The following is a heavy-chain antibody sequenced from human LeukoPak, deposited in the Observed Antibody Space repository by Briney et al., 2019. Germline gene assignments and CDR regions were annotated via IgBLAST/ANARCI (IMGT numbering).Heavy chain of an antibody. CDR3: ARTPCSSSCQGYGMDV. CDR2: ITSTSDST. J-gene: IGHJ6*02. CDR1: GFTFSRFA. V-gene: IGHV3-23*01. D-gene: IGHD2-2*01. Sequence: GGSLRLSCAASGFTFSRFAMGWVRQAPGKGLEWVSAITSTSDSTYYADSVKGRFTISRDNSKSTLYLQMSSLRAGDTAVYYCARTPCSSSCQGYGMDVWGQGTTVTVSS.